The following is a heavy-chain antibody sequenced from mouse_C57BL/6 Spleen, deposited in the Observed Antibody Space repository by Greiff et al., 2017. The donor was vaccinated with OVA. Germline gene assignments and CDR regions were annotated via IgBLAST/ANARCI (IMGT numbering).Heavy chain of an antibody. V-gene: IGHV5-17*01. Sequence: EVNVVESGGGLVKPGGSLKLSCAASGFTFSDYGMHWVRQAPEKGLEWVAYISSGSSTIYYADPVKGRFTISRDNAKNTLFLQMTSWRAEDTAMYYCARRDGNYGSYAMDYWGQGTSVTVSS. CDR3: ARRDGNYGSYAMDY. CDR1: GFTFSDYG. CDR2: ISSGSSTI. J-gene: IGHJ4*01. D-gene: IGHD2-1*01.